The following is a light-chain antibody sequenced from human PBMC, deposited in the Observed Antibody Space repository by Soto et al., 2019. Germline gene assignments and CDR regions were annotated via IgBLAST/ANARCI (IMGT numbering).Light chain of an antibody. CDR2: DVS. CDR3: SSYTSSSTLV. Sequence: QSALTQPASVSGSPGQSITISCTGTSSDVGGYNYVSWYQQHPGKAPKLMIYDVSNRRSGVSFRFSGSKSGNTASLTISGRQAEDEGDYYCSSYTSSSTLVFGGGTKLTVL. V-gene: IGLV2-14*01. J-gene: IGLJ2*01. CDR1: SSDVGGYNY.